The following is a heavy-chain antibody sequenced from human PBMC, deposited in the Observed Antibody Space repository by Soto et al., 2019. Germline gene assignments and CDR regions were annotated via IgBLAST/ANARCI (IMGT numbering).Heavy chain of an antibody. D-gene: IGHD2-2*01. CDR3: AREEGYCSSTSCRYYYYYMDV. V-gene: IGHV4-31*03. CDR1: GGSISSGGYH. Sequence: PSETLSLTCTVSGGSISSGGYHWSWIRQHPGKGLEWIGYIYYSGSTYYNQYLKNRVTISVDTSKNQFSLKLSSVTAADTAVYYCAREEGYCSSTSCRYYYYYMDVWGKGTTVTVSS. CDR2: IYYSGST. J-gene: IGHJ6*03.